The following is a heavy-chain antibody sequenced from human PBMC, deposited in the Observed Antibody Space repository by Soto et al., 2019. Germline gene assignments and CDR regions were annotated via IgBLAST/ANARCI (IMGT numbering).Heavy chain of an antibody. CDR3: ARDEMLPSIGGSSGHYYYYGMDV. CDR1: GGSISSGDYY. V-gene: IGHV4-30-4*01. J-gene: IGHJ6*02. Sequence: SETLALTCTVSGGSISSGDYYWSWIRQPPGKGLEWIGYIYYSGSTYYNPSLKSRVTISVDTSKNQFSLKLSSVTAADTAVYYCARDEMLPSIGGSSGHYYYYGMDVWGQGTTVTVS. D-gene: IGHD6-6*01. CDR2: IYYSGST.